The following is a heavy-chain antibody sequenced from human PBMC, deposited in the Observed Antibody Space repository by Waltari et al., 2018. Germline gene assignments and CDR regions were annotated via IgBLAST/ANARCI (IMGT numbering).Heavy chain of an antibody. CDR1: GYTFTSYY. V-gene: IGHV1-46*01. J-gene: IGHJ4*02. CDR3: ARHPRYYYDSSGYEASDY. Sequence: QVQLVQSGAEVKKPGASVKVSCKASGYTFTSYYMHWVRQAPGQGLEWMGIINPSGGSTSYAQKFQGRVTMTRDTSTSTVYMELSSLRSEDTAVYYCARHPRYYYDSSGYEASDYWGQGTLVTVSS. D-gene: IGHD3-22*01. CDR2: INPSGGST.